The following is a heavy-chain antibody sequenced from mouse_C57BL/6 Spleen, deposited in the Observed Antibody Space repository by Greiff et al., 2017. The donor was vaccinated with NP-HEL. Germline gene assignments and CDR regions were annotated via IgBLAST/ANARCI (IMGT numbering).Heavy chain of an antibody. J-gene: IGHJ4*01. CDR2: ISHSGST. V-gene: IGHV3-8*01. CDR1: GYSITSDY. CDR3: ARGEYDYADAMDY. Sequence: EVKLMESGPGLVKPSQTLSLTCSVTGYSITSDYWNWIRKFPGNNLEYMGYISHSGSTYYNPSLNSRLSITRDTSNNQDYLQLNSVTTEDTATYYCARGEYDYADAMDYWGQGTSVTVSS. D-gene: IGHD2-4*01.